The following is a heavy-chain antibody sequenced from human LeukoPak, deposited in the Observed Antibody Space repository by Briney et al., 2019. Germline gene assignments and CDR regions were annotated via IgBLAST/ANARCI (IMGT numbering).Heavy chain of an antibody. CDR3: AREGSRDFWSGPVYYFDY. Sequence: SETLSLTCTVSGGSISNYYWSWIRQPPGKGLEWIGYIHYSESTYYNPSLTSRVTISIDTSKNQLSLRLSSVTAADTAVYYCAREGSRDFWSGPVYYFDYRGQGTLVTVSS. CDR2: IHYSEST. D-gene: IGHD3-3*01. J-gene: IGHJ4*02. V-gene: IGHV4-59*01. CDR1: GGSISNYY.